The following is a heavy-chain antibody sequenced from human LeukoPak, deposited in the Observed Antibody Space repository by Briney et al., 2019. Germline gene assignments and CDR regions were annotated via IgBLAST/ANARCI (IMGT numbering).Heavy chain of an antibody. V-gene: IGHV1-69*01. CDR1: GGTFSSYA. CDR3: AREYDNWNYNLRLGAFDI. D-gene: IGHD1-7*01. CDR2: IIPIFGTA. Sequence: SVKVSCKASGGTFSSYAISWVRQAPGQGLEWMGGIIPIFGTANYAQKFQGRVTITADESTSTAYMELSSLRSEDTAVYCCAREYDNWNYNLRLGAFDIWGQGTMVTVSS. J-gene: IGHJ3*02.